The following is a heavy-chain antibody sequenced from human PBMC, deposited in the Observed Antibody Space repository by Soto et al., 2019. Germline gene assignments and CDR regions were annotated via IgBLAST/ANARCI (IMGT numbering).Heavy chain of an antibody. CDR3: ARLARYFDSHYGMDV. J-gene: IGHJ6*02. Sequence: PGQSLKISCRGSGYSFTSYWISWVRQMPGKGLEWMGRIDPRDSYTNYSPSFQGHVTFSVDKSISTAYLQWSSLKASDTAMYCCARLARYFDSHYGMDVWGQGTTVTVSS. CDR2: IDPRDSYT. V-gene: IGHV5-10-1*01. D-gene: IGHD3-9*01. CDR1: GYSFTSYW.